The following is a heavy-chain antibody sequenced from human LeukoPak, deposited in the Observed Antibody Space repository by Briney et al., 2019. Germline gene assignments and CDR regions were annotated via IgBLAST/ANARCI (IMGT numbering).Heavy chain of an antibody. D-gene: IGHD6-13*01. CDR3: ASGSWSDYYYYYYMDV. CDR1: GYTFTGYY. J-gene: IGHJ6*03. Sequence: ASVKVSCKASGYTFTGYYMHWVRQAPGQGLEWMGWINPNSGGTNYAQKFQGRVTMTRDTSISTAYVELSRLRSDDTAVYYCASGSWSDYYYYYYMDVWGKGTTVTVSS. V-gene: IGHV1-2*02. CDR2: INPNSGGT.